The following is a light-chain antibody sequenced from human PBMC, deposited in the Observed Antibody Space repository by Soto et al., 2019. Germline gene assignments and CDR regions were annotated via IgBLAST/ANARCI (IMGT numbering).Light chain of an antibody. CDR1: QSISSY. Sequence: EIVLTQSPATLSLSPGERATLSCRASQSISSYLAWYQQKPGQAPRLLIYDASNRATGIPARFSGSGSETYFTITVSSLEPEDFADYYCQQRNNWPLTFGGGTKVEI. V-gene: IGKV3-11*01. CDR2: DAS. J-gene: IGKJ4*01. CDR3: QQRNNWPLT.